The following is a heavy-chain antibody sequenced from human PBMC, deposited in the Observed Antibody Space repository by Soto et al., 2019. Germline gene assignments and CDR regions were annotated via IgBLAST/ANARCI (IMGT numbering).Heavy chain of an antibody. CDR2: MYHDGNT. J-gene: IGHJ4*02. V-gene: IGHV4-38-2*02. CDR1: GYSISSGCF. D-gene: IGHD5-12*01. Sequence: SETLALTSAVSGYSISSGCFWGWIRQPPGKGLEWIANMYHDGNTHYNPSLKSRATMSVDTSKNQFSLKLNSVTAADTAVYYCARESYSGYHSYDYWGQGILVNVSS. CDR3: ARESYSGYHSYDY.